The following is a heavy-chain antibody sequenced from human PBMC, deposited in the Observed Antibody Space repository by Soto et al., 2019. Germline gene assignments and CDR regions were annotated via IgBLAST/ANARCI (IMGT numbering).Heavy chain of an antibody. CDR1: GYSFTSYW. CDR3: ARHPRYCSSTSCRYFDY. D-gene: IGHD2-2*01. Sequence: PGESLKISCKGSGYSFTSYWIGWVRQMPGKGLEWMGIIYPGDSDTRYSPSFQGQVTISADKSISTAYLQWSSLKASDTAMYYCARHPRYCSSTSCRYFDYWGQGTLVTVSS. J-gene: IGHJ4*02. V-gene: IGHV5-51*01. CDR2: IYPGDSDT.